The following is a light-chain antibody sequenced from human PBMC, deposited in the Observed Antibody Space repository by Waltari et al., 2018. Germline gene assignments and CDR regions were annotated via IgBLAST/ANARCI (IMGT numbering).Light chain of an antibody. V-gene: IGKV1-9*01. Sequence: DIQLTQSPSFLSASVGDRVTITCRASQRISSSSAWYHQKPGMSPKLLIYVASTLQSGVPSRFSGSGSGTEFTLTISSLQPEDFATYYCLQFNSFPLTFGGGTKVEIK. CDR1: QRISSS. J-gene: IGKJ4*01. CDR3: LQFNSFPLT. CDR2: VAS.